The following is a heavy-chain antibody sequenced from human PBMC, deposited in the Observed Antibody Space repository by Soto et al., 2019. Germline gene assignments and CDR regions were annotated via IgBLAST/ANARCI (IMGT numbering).Heavy chain of an antibody. J-gene: IGHJ4*02. CDR1: GFTFSSYE. V-gene: IGHV3-21*01. CDR2: ISSSSSYI. Sequence: GWSLRLSCAASGFTFSSYEMKWVRQAPGKGLEWVSSISSSSSYIYYADSVKGRFTISRDNAKNSLCLQMNSLRAEDTAVYYCARDRPPPKPFDYWGQGTLVTVSS. CDR3: ARDRPPPKPFDY.